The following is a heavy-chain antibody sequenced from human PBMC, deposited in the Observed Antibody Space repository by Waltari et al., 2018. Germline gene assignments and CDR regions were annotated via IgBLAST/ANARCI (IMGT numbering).Heavy chain of an antibody. D-gene: IGHD3-10*01. CDR2: IYSGGSS. CDR1: GFIVSSNY. J-gene: IGHJ4*02. V-gene: IGHV3-53*01. CDR3: VGHRFGSGSYVDY. Sequence: EVQVVESGGGLIQPGGSLRLSCAVSGFIVSSNYMSWVRQAPGKGLEWVSVIYSGGSSYYVDSVKGRFTISRDNSKNTIYLEMNSLRGEDTAVYFCVGHRFGSGSYVDYWGQGTPVTVSS.